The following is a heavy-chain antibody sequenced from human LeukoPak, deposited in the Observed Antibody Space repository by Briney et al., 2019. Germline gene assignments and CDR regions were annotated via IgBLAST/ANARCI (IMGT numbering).Heavy chain of an antibody. V-gene: IGHV3-23*01. CDR3: AGTQGY. CDR1: GFTFSSFA. J-gene: IGHJ4*02. CDR2: ISNSGANT. Sequence: GGSLRLSCAASGFTFSSFAMSWVRQAPGKGLEWVSGISNSGANTYYVDSVKGRFTISRDNSKNTLYLQMNGLRAEDTAVYYCAGTQGYWGQGTLVTVSS.